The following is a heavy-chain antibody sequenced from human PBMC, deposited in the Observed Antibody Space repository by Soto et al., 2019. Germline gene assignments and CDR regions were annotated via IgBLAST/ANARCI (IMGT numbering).Heavy chain of an antibody. CDR2: INHSGST. V-gene: IGHV4-34*01. D-gene: IGHD2-2*01. J-gene: IGHJ5*02. CDR1: GGSFSGYY. Sequence: SETLSLTCAVYGGSFSGYYWSWIRQPPGKGLEWIGEINHSGSTNYNPSLKSRVTISVDTSKNQFSLKLSSVTAADTAVYYCARRVPAAAVNWFDPWGQGTLVTVSS. CDR3: ARRVPAAAVNWFDP.